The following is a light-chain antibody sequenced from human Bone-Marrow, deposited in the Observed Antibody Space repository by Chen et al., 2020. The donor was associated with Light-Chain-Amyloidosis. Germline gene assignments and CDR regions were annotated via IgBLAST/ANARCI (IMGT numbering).Light chain of an antibody. CDR3: QQYGTSPLA. J-gene: IGKJ4*01. CDR1: QTISSNY. V-gene: IGKV3-20*01. CDR2: GSS. Sequence: EIVLTQSPGTLSLSPGEGANLSCRASQTISSNYLTWYHQKFGQAPRLLIYGSSSRATGIPDRCTGSGSGTDFTLTIHRLQPEDFSMYYCQQYGTSPLAVGGGTKVEIK.